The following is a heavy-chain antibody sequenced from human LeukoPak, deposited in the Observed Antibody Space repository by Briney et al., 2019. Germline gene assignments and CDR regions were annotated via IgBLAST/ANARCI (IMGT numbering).Heavy chain of an antibody. J-gene: IGHJ4*02. CDR3: AKGIRGYSYGPFDY. CDR2: IWYDGSNK. V-gene: IGHV3-33*06. Sequence: GGSLRLSCAASGFTFSSYGMHWVRQAPGKGLEWVAVIWYDGSNKYYADSVKGRFTISRDNSKNTLYLQMNSLRAEDTAVYYCAKGIRGYSYGPFDYWGQGTLVTVSS. CDR1: GFTFSSYG. D-gene: IGHD5-18*01.